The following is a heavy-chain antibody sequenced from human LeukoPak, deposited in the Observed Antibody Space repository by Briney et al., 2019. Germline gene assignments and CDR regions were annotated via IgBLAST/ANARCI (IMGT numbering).Heavy chain of an antibody. CDR1: GYTFTHYY. V-gene: IGHV1-46*01. CDR2: IDPSGGDT. J-gene: IGHJ5*01. CDR3: ARRRDGYNYGDS. Sequence: ASVKVSCKASGYTFTHYYMHWVRQAPGQGLEWMGTIDPSGGDTKYAQKFQGRVTMTSDTSASTIFMDLRSLGTDDTAVYYCARRRDGYNYGDSWGQGTLVTVSS. D-gene: IGHD5-24*01.